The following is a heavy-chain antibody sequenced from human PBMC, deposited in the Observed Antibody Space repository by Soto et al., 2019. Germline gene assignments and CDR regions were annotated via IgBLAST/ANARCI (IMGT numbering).Heavy chain of an antibody. Sequence: VQLLESGGGLVQPGGSLRLSCAASGFTFSSYAMSWVRQAPGKGLEWVSAISGSGGSTYYADSVKGRFTISRDNSKNTLYLQMNSLRAEDTAVYYCAKDRLRYFDWLRHGAYFDYWGQGTLVTVSS. D-gene: IGHD3-9*01. CDR1: GFTFSSYA. CDR3: AKDRLRYFDWLRHGAYFDY. V-gene: IGHV3-23*01. CDR2: ISGSGGST. J-gene: IGHJ4*02.